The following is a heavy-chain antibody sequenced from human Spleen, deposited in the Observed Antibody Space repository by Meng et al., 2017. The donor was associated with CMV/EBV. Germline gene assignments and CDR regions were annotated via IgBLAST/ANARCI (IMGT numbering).Heavy chain of an antibody. J-gene: IGHJ4*02. CDR1: GFTFSSYW. Sequence: LSFTCAASGFTFSSYWMHWVRQAPGKGLVWVSRINSDGSSTSCADSVKGRFTISRDNAKNTLYLQMNSRRAEDTAVYYCAREGIAARTFDYWGQGTLVTVSS. D-gene: IGHD6-6*01. CDR3: AREGIAARTFDY. CDR2: INSDGSST. V-gene: IGHV3-74*01.